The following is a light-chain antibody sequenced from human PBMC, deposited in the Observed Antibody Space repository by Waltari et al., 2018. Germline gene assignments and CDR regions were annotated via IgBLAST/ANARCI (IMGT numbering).Light chain of an antibody. J-gene: IGKJ2*01. V-gene: IGKV3-20*01. Sequence: EIVIAQSHRTLASPPGQRGTLSCRASQSVSSSYLAWYQQKPGQAPRLLIYGASSRATGIPDRFSGSGSGTDFTLTISRLEPEDFAVYYCQQYGSSPYTFGQGTKLEIK. CDR3: QQYGSSPYT. CDR1: QSVSSSY. CDR2: GAS.